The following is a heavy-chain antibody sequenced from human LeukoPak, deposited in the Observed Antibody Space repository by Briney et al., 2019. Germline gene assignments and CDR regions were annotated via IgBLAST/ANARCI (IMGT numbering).Heavy chain of an antibody. J-gene: IGHJ6*02. D-gene: IGHD5-18*01. CDR1: GGTFNTYA. CDR3: ARFPVRGYTYGSVIHHMDV. Sequence: ASVKVSCKASGGTFNTYAITWVRQAPGQGLEWMGRIIPILGVADSAQRFQGRVTITADRSTSTVYMELNSLRSEDTAIYYCARFPVRGYTYGSVIHHMDVWGQGTTVIVSS. V-gene: IGHV1-69*04. CDR2: IIPILGVA.